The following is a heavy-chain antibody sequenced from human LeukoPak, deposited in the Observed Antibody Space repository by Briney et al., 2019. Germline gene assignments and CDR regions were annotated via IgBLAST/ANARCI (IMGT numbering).Heavy chain of an antibody. CDR1: GGSISSSSYY. CDR3: ARSLIWFGELLYYFDY. J-gene: IGHJ4*02. Sequence: SETLSLTCTVSGGSISSSSYYWGWIRQPPGKGLEWIGSIYYSGSTYYNPSLKSRVTISVDTSKNQFSLKLSSVTAADTAVYYCARSLIWFGELLYYFDYWGQGTLVTVSS. CDR2: IYYSGST. D-gene: IGHD3-10*01. V-gene: IGHV4-39*01.